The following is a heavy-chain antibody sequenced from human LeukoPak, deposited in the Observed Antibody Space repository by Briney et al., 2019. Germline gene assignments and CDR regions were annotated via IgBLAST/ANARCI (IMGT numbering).Heavy chain of an antibody. CDR3: ARDLWVTSVRGVIIKPFDY. J-gene: IGHJ4*02. D-gene: IGHD3-10*01. CDR2: MNPNSGNT. CDR1: GYTFTSYD. Sequence: ASVKVSCKASGYTFTSYDINWVRQATGQGLEWMGWMNPNSGNTGYAQKFQGRVTITRNTSISTAYMELSSLRSEDTAVYYCARDLWVTSVRGVIIKPFDYWGQGTLVTVSS. V-gene: IGHV1-8*03.